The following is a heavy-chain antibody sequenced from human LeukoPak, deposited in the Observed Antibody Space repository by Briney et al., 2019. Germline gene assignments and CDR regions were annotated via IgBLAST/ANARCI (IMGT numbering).Heavy chain of an antibody. CDR2: IYYSGST. J-gene: IGHJ4*02. CDR3: ARNAGFKGHDY. Sequence: SETLSLTCAVYGGSFSVYYWRWIRQPPGKGLEWIGSIYYSGSTYYNPSLKSRVTISVDTSKNQFSLKLSSVTAADTAVYYCARNAGFKGHDYWGQGTLVTVSS. D-gene: IGHD3-10*01. CDR1: GGSFSVYY. V-gene: IGHV4-34*01.